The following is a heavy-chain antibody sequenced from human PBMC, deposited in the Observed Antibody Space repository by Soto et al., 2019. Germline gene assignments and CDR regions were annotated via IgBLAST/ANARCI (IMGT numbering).Heavy chain of an antibody. CDR1: GGSFSGYY. CDR2: INHSGST. D-gene: IGHD2-15*01. V-gene: IGHV4-34*01. Sequence: SSETLSLTCAVYGGSFSGYYWSWIRQPPGKGLEWIGEINHSGSTNYNPSLKSRVTISVDTSKNQFSLKLSSVTAADTAVYYCARGNQLDIVVVAAAIFDYWGQGTLVTVSS. CDR3: ARGNQLDIVVVAAAIFDY. J-gene: IGHJ4*02.